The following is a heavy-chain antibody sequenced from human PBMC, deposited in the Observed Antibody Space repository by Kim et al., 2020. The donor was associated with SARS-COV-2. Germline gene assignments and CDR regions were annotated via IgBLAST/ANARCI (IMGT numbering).Heavy chain of an antibody. CDR3: ARAVAGNNWFDP. V-gene: IGHV4-39*01. Sequence: SETLSLTCTVSGGSISSSSYYCGWIRQPPGKGLEWIGSIYYSGSSYYNPSLKSRVTISVATSKNQFSLKLSSVTAADTAVYYCARAVAGNNWFDPWGQGTLVTVSS. CDR2: IYYSGSS. D-gene: IGHD6-19*01. J-gene: IGHJ5*02. CDR1: GGSISSSSYY.